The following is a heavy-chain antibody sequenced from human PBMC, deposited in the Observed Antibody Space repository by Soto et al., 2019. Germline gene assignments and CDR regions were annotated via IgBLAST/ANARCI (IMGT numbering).Heavy chain of an antibody. CDR1: GGTFSSYA. V-gene: IGHV1-69*13. CDR2: IIPIFGTA. Sequence: GASVKVSCKASGGTFSSYAISWVRQAPGQGLEWMGGIIPIFGTANYAQKFQGRVTITADESTSTAYMELSSLRSEDTAVYYCARDLGLAYCGGDCLPGVWGQGTTVTVSS. D-gene: IGHD2-21*02. J-gene: IGHJ6*02. CDR3: ARDLGLAYCGGDCLPGV.